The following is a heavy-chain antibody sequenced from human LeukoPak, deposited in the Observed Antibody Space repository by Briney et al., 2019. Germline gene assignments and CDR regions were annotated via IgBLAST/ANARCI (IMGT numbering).Heavy chain of an antibody. D-gene: IGHD6-19*01. CDR3: ARDLRYSSGWSASGMDV. Sequence: ASVKVSCKASGGTFSSYAISWVRQAPGQGLEWMGWINPNSGGTKYAQKFQGRVTMTRDTSISTAYMELSRLRSDDTAVYYCARDLRYSSGWSASGMDVWGKGTTVTISS. CDR2: INPNSGGT. CDR1: GGTFSSYA. V-gene: IGHV1-2*02. J-gene: IGHJ6*03.